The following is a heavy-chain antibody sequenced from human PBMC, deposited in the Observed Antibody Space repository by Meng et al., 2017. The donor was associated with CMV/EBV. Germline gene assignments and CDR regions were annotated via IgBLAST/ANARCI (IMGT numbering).Heavy chain of an antibody. CDR2: ISGSGGST. D-gene: IGHD4-17*01. CDR3: ARVHFGDYGMDY. J-gene: IGHJ4*02. Sequence: GGSLRLSCAASGFTFSSYAMSWVRQAPGKGLEWVSAISGSGGSTYYADSVKGRFTISRDNSKNTLYLQMNSLRAEDTAVYYCARVHFGDYGMDYWGQGTLVTVSS. CDR1: GFTFSSYA. V-gene: IGHV3-23*01.